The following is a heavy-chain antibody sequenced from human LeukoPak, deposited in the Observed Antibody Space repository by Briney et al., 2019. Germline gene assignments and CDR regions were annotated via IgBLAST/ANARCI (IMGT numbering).Heavy chain of an antibody. CDR1: GFTFSSYA. D-gene: IGHD1-26*01. V-gene: IGHV3-23*01. Sequence: GGSLRLSCAASGFTFSSYAMSWVRQAPGKGLEGVSAISGSGGSTYYAGSVKGRFTISRDNSKNTLYLQMNSLRAEDTAVYYCAKARGSYFDYWGQGTLVTVSS. J-gene: IGHJ4*02. CDR2: ISGSGGST. CDR3: AKARGSYFDY.